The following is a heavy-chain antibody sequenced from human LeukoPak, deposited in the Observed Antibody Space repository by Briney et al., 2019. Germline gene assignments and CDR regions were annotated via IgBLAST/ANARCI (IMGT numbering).Heavy chain of an antibody. J-gene: IGHJ4*02. V-gene: IGHV1-18*01. CDR1: GYSFTSYG. Sequence: ASVKVSCKTSGYSFTSYGISWVRQAPGQGLEWVGWISGYNGNTNYAPNLQGRVTLTTDASTSTAYLDLRSLRSDDTAVYYCARALSDDFWSSYQDSWGQGTLVTVSS. CDR2: ISGYNGNT. D-gene: IGHD3-3*01. CDR3: ARALSDDFWSSYQDS.